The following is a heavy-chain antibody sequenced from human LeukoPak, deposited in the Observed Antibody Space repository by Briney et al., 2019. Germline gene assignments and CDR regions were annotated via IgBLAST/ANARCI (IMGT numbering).Heavy chain of an antibody. J-gene: IGHJ4*02. CDR3: ASPLRDY. V-gene: IGHV3-48*03. CDR1: GLIFGSYE. Sequence: PGGSLRLSCAASGLIFGSYEMNWVRQAPGKGLEWVSYIDANSNKIYYAGSVRGRFSTSRDNPRNSMFLQMNRLRVDDTAVYYCASPLRDYWGPGTLVVVSS. CDR2: IDANSNKI.